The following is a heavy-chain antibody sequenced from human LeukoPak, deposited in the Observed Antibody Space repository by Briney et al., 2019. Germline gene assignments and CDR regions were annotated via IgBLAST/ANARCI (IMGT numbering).Heavy chain of an antibody. V-gene: IGHV1-18*04. CDR3: ARGAGYSSSWYPPGVDY. J-gene: IGHJ4*02. D-gene: IGHD6-13*01. CDR2: ISAYNGNT. CDR1: GYTFTSYG. Sequence: ASVKVSCKASGYTFTSYGISWVRQAPGHGLEWMGWISAYNGNTNYAQKLQGRVTMTTDTSTSTAYMELRSLRSDDTAVYYCARGAGYSSSWYPPGVDYWGQGTLVTVSS.